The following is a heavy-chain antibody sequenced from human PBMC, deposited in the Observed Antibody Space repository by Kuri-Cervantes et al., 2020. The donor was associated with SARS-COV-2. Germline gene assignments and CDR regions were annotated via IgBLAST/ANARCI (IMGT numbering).Heavy chain of an antibody. Sequence: ASVKVSCKASGYSFSSYDINWVRQAAGQGLEWMGWLNPDTGNTGNAKEFQGRVAMTTDTSINTAYMEVRSLRSDDTAVYYCARDFWHYYDSSGYYGSGVWFDPWGQGTLVTVSS. D-gene: IGHD3-22*01. V-gene: IGHV1-8*01. CDR1: GYSFSSYD. CDR2: LNPDTGNT. J-gene: IGHJ5*02. CDR3: ARDFWHYYDSSGYYGSGVWFDP.